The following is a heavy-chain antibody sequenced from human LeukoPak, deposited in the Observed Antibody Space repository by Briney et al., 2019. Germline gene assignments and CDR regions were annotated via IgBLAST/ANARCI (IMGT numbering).Heavy chain of an antibody. Sequence: GGSLRLSCAASGFTFSSYWMHWVRQAPGKGLEWVSYIRGSSSPIYYADSVKGRFTISRDNAKNSLYLQMNSLRVEDTAVYYCARGGDYGDPLGDYWGQGNLVTVSS. D-gene: IGHD4-17*01. CDR2: IRGSSSPI. CDR1: GFTFSSYW. V-gene: IGHV3-48*01. J-gene: IGHJ4*02. CDR3: ARGGDYGDPLGDY.